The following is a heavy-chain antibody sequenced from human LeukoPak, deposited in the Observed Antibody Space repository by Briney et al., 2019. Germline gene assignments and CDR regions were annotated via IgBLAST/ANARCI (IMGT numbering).Heavy chain of an antibody. CDR1: GFTFRSYG. CDR3: VKGVGGSANYYYLDV. J-gene: IGHJ6*03. Sequence: GGSLRLSCAAPGFTFRSYGMHWVRQAPGKGLEWVAFIRNDGSNQYYADSVTGRFTIPRDNSKNALYLQMNSLRPEETAVYYCVKGVGGSANYYYLDVWGKGTTVTVSS. V-gene: IGHV3-30*02. CDR2: IRNDGSNQ. D-gene: IGHD3-10*01.